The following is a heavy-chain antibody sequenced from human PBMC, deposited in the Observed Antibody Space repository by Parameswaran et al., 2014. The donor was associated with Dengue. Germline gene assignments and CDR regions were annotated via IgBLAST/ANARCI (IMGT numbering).Heavy chain of an antibody. J-gene: IGHJ3*02. V-gene: IGHV1-46*01. Sequence: WVRQAPGQGLEWMGIINPSGGSTSYAQKFQGRVTMTRDTSTSTVYMELSSLRSEDTAVYYCARGRARRGAFDTWGQGTMVTVSS. CDR3: ARGRARRGAFDT. CDR2: INPSGGST. D-gene: IGHD3-10*01.